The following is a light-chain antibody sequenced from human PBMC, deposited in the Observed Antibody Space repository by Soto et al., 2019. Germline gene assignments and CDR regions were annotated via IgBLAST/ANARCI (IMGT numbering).Light chain of an antibody. Sequence: EIVMTQSTATLSVSPGERATLSCRASQSVRRNLAWYQQKPGPAPRLLIYGASTRASGIPARFSGSGSGTEFTLTISILQSEDFAVYYCQQYNNLPPWTFGQGTKVEIK. CDR1: QSVRRN. V-gene: IGKV3D-15*01. J-gene: IGKJ1*01. CDR3: QQYNNLPPWT. CDR2: GAS.